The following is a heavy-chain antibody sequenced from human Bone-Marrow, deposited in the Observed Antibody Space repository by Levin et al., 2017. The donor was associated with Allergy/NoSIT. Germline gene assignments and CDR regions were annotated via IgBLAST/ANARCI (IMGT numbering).Heavy chain of an antibody. CDR1: GFSFNTFA. Sequence: GGSLRLSCAASGFSFNTFAMHWVRQAPGKGLEWVAVISHDGTNIYYADSVRGRFTISRDNSKNTVFLQMNSLRADDTAVYYCAKDQYYDSWSGYWHDFWGQGTLVTVSA. D-gene: IGHD3-3*01. CDR3: AKDQYYDSWSGYWHDF. V-gene: IGHV3-30*18. J-gene: IGHJ4*02. CDR2: ISHDGTNI.